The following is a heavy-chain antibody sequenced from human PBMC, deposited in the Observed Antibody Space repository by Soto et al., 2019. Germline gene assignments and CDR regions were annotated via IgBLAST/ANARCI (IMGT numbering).Heavy chain of an antibody. CDR3: AKDYGDYNFNYGMDV. J-gene: IGHJ6*02. D-gene: IGHD4-17*01. CDR2: ISYEGSNR. V-gene: IGHV3-30*18. CDR1: GFPFSAYA. Sequence: QVQLVESGGGVVQPGGSLRLSCAASGFPFSAYAMHWVRQAPGKGLEWVAVISYEGSNRFYADSVKGRFTVSRDNSKNMVYLQMNRLRGEDTAVFYCAKDYGDYNFNYGMDVWGQGTTVTVSS.